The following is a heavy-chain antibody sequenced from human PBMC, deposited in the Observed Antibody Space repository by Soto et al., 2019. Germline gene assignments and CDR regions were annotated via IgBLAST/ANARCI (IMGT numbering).Heavy chain of an antibody. CDR2: INPNSGGT. V-gene: IGHV1-2*02. D-gene: IGHD5-18*01. Sequence: AAVKVCSKASGYTFTGYDIHWVRPAPGQGLEWMGWINPNSGGTNYAQKFQGRVTMTRDTSISTAYMELSRLRSHDTAVYYCARGGDTASLGYSYGMDVWGQGTTVTVSS. CDR1: GYTFTGYD. J-gene: IGHJ6*02. CDR3: ARGGDTASLGYSYGMDV.